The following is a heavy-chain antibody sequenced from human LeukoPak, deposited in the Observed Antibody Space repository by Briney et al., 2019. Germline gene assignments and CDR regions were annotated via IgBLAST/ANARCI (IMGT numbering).Heavy chain of an antibody. Sequence: GESLKISCKGSGYDFTGFWVAWVRQMPGKGLEWMGIIYPGDSDTKYSPSFQGHVTISVDKSISTAFLQWPSLKTSDTAVYYCARPARGGQYRALQFWGRGTLVTVSS. CDR3: ARPARGGQYRALQF. D-gene: IGHD3-10*01. V-gene: IGHV5-51*01. J-gene: IGHJ4*02. CDR2: IYPGDSDT. CDR1: GYDFTGFW.